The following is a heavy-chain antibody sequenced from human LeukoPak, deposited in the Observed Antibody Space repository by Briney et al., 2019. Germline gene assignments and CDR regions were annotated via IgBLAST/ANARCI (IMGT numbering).Heavy chain of an antibody. J-gene: IGHJ3*02. CDR1: GYTFTSYG. D-gene: IGHD2/OR15-2a*01. CDR2: INAYNANT. V-gene: IGHV1-18*01. Sequence: GASVKVSCKASGYTFTSYGISWVRQAPGQGLEWMGWINAYNANTNYAQNLQGRVTMTTDTSTSTAYMELRSLRSDDTAVYYCARDRLWAENDGFDIWGQGTMVTVSS. CDR3: ARDRLWAENDGFDI.